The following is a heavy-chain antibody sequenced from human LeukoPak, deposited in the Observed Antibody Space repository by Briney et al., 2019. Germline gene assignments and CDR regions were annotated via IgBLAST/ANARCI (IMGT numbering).Heavy chain of an antibody. J-gene: IGHJ4*02. Sequence: SETLSLTCTVSGDSINNNNYYWGWIRQPPGKGLEWIGNIYYNGRAYYSPSLKSRVSISGDTSKNQFSLKVNSVTAADTAVYYCARQDPRGVIWGQGTLVTVSS. CDR2: IYYNGRA. V-gene: IGHV4-39*07. CDR1: GDSINNNNYY. D-gene: IGHD3-10*01. CDR3: ARQDPRGVI.